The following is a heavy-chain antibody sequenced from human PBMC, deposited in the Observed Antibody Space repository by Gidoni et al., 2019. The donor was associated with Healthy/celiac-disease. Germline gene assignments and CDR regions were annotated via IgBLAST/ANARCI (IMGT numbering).Heavy chain of an antibody. J-gene: IGHJ3*02. CDR3: ARVVPAAEIPDAFDI. CDR1: GFTFSSYS. Sequence: EVQLVESGGGLVKPGGSLRPSCAASGFTFSSYSMNLVRQPPGKGLEWVSSISSSSSYIYYADSVKGRFTISRDNAKNSLYLQMNSLRAEDTAVYYCARVVPAAEIPDAFDIWGQGTMVTVSS. V-gene: IGHV3-21*01. CDR2: ISSSSSYI. D-gene: IGHD2-2*01.